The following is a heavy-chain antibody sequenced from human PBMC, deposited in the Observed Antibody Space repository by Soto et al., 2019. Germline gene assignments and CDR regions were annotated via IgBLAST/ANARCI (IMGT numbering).Heavy chain of an antibody. CDR2: INSDGSTT. D-gene: IGHD5-18*01. CDR1: GFTGFTFDKYW. Sequence: EVQLVESGGGLVQPGGSLRLSCAASGFTGFTFDKYWMHWVRQAPGKGLVGVSHINSDGSTTTYADSVKGRFTISRDNAKNTVYLQMNTLTAEDTAVYYCARDRGYSYDYWGQGTLVTVSS. J-gene: IGHJ4*02. CDR3: ARDRGYSYDY. V-gene: IGHV3-74*01.